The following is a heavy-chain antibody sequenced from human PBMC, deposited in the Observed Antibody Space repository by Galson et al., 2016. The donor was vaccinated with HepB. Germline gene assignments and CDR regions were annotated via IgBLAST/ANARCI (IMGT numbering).Heavy chain of an antibody. J-gene: IGHJ6*02. Sequence: SLRLSCAASGFTFDDYAMSWVRQAPGKGLEWVSRISWNCGMVDYADYVKGRFTIARDNAQNSLHLQMNSLRTEDAALYYWATDRGSLNYCHFYGLDVWGQGTTVTVSS. CDR2: ISWNCGMV. V-gene: IGHV3-9*01. CDR3: ATDRGSLNYCHFYGLDV. D-gene: IGHD2-21*02. CDR1: GFTFDDYA.